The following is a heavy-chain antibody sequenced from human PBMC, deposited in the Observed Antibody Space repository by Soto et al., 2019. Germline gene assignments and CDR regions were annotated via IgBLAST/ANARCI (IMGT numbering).Heavy chain of an antibody. Sequence: PSRTLSLTCAVPVYSTSSGYYWGFIRQPPGEGLEWIGSIYHSGSTYYNPSLKSRVTISVDTSKNPFSLTLSSVTAADTAVYYCARDLYYDILTGLNWFDPWGQGTLVTVSS. CDR3: ARDLYYDILTGLNWFDP. V-gene: IGHV4-38-2*02. CDR2: IYHSGST. CDR1: VYSTSSGYY. D-gene: IGHD3-9*01. J-gene: IGHJ5*02.